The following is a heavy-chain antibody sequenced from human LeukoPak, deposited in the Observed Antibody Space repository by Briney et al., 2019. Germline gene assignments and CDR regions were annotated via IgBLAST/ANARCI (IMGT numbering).Heavy chain of an antibody. CDR3: ARVHFSSSPYFDY. CDR1: GFTFSSYA. Sequence: GGSLRLSCAASGFTFSSYAMSWVRQAPGKGLEWVAVIWYDGSNKYYADSVKGRFTISRDNSKNTLYLQMNSLRAEDTAVYYCARVHFSSSPYFDYWGQGTLVTVSS. D-gene: IGHD6-6*01. CDR2: IWYDGSNK. V-gene: IGHV3-33*08. J-gene: IGHJ4*02.